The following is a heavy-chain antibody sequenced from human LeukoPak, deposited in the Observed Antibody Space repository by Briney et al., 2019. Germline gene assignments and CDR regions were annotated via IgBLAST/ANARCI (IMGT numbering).Heavy chain of an antibody. Sequence: SETLSLTCTVSGGSISSGGYYWSCIPQPPGKGLEWIGYIYHSGSTYYNLSLKSRVTISVDRSKHQFSLKLSSVTAADTAVYYCAREYSGYDPDYWGQGTLVTVSS. J-gene: IGHJ4*02. CDR3: AREYSGYDPDY. D-gene: IGHD5-12*01. CDR1: GGSISSGGYY. CDR2: IYHSGST. V-gene: IGHV4-30-2*01.